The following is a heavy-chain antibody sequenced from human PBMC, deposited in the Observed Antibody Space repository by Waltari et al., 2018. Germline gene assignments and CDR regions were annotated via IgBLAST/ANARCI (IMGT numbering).Heavy chain of an antibody. D-gene: IGHD2-8*01. V-gene: IGHV1-8*03. CDR1: GYTLTSYD. J-gene: IGHJ3*02. Sequence: QVQLVQSGAEVKKPGASVKVSCKASGYTLTSYDINWVRQATGQGLEWMGWMNPNSGNTGYAQKSQGRFTITRNTSISTAYMELSSLRPEDTAVYYCARPNYHDAFDIWGQGTMVTVSS. CDR3: ARPNYHDAFDI. CDR2: MNPNSGNT.